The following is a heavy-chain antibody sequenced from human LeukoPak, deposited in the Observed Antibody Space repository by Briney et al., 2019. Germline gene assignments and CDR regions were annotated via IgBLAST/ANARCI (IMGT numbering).Heavy chain of an antibody. Sequence: PGGSLRLSCAASGFTFSSYCMHWVRQAPGKGLEWVAVISYDGSNKYYAHSVKGRFTISRDNSKNTLFLQMNSLRAEDTAVYYCAKGGRSYYYYMDVWGKGTTVTVSS. CDR1: GFTFSSYC. J-gene: IGHJ6*03. CDR3: AKGGRSYYYYMDV. D-gene: IGHD3-10*01. CDR2: ISYDGSNK. V-gene: IGHV3-30*18.